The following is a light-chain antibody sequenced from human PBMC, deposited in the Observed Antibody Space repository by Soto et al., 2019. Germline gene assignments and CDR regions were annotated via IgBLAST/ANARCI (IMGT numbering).Light chain of an antibody. CDR2: GPS. V-gene: IGKV1-39*01. CDR1: QNIDIF. Sequence: DIQMTQSPSSLSASVGDRVTITCRASQNIDIFLSWSHQKPGRAPNLLIYGPSTLQNGFPSRFSGSGSGTDFSLTISCLQPGDFGTYYCQQSYCAPPLPFGSGTKVDIK. J-gene: IGKJ4*01. CDR3: QQSYCAPPLP.